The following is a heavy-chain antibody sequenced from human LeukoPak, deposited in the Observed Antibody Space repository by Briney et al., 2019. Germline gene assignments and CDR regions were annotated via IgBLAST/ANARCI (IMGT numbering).Heavy chain of an antibody. CDR1: GGTFISYA. V-gene: IGHV1-69*05. Sequence: ASVKVSCKASGGTFISYAISWVRQAPGQGLEWMGGIIPIFGTANYAQKFQGRVTITRDTSASTAYMELSSLRSEDTAVYYCARGYCSSTSCYLDNWFDPWGQGTLVTVSS. CDR3: ARGYCSSTSCYLDNWFDP. CDR2: IIPIFGTA. J-gene: IGHJ5*02. D-gene: IGHD2-2*01.